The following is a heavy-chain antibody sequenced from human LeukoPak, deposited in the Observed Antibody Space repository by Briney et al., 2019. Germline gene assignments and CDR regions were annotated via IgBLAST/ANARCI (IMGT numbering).Heavy chain of an antibody. Sequence: PSETLSLTCAVYGGSLSGYYWSWIRQPPGKGLEWIGEINHSGSTNYNPSLKSRVTISVDTSKNQFSLKLSSVTAADTAVYYCARLRGYGSGSYYKAPNYYYYGMDVWGKGTTVTVSS. CDR1: GGSLSGYY. J-gene: IGHJ6*04. D-gene: IGHD3-10*01. V-gene: IGHV4-34*01. CDR2: INHSGST. CDR3: ARLRGYGSGSYYKAPNYYYYGMDV.